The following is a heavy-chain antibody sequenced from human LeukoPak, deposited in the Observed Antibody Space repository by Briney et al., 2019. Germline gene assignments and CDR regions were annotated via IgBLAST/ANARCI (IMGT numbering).Heavy chain of an antibody. CDR1: GGSFSGYY. D-gene: IGHD2-21*01. CDR3: ARSKPHIVVVIATGWYFDL. J-gene: IGHJ2*01. Sequence: SETLSLTCAVYGGSFSGYYWSWIRQPAGKGLEWIGRIYTSGSTNYNPSLKSRVTISVDTSKNQFSLKLSSVTAADTAVYYCARSKPHIVVVIATGWYFDLWGRGTLVTVSS. V-gene: IGHV4-59*10. CDR2: IYTSGST.